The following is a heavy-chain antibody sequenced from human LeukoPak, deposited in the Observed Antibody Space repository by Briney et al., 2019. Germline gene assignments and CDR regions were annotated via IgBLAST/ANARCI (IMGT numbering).Heavy chain of an antibody. CDR3: AKAPRFGDHATEYYYYYMHV. V-gene: IGHV3-30*02. D-gene: IGHD3-16*01. CDR2: IRSDGNKK. CDR1: VFTFSSYG. J-gene: IGHJ6*03. Sequence: PGGSLRLSCAASVFTFSSYGMYWVRQAPGKGLEWVAFIRSDGNKKYYADSVKGRFTISRDNAKNSLYLQMNSLRAEDTAVYYCAKAPRFGDHATEYYYYYMHVWGKGTTVTVSS.